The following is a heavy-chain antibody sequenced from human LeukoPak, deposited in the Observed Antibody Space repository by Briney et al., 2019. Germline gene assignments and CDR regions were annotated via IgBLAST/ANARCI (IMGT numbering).Heavy chain of an antibody. CDR3: ARDNNWGFDF. CDR2: VRGSGSGSGSGM. V-gene: IGHV3-48*04. J-gene: IGHJ4*02. CDR1: GFVFSDYS. D-gene: IGHD7-27*01. Sequence: GGSLRLSCAASGFVFSDYSMNWVRQAPGKGLEWVSNVRGSGSGSGSGMYYADSVKGRFTISRDNAKNSLYLQISSLRAEDTAFYYCARDNNWGFDFWGQGALVTVSS.